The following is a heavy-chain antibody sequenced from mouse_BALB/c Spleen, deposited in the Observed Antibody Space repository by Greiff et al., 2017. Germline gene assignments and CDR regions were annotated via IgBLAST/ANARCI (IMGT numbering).Heavy chain of an antibody. Sequence: QVQLQQSGAELVRPGTSVKVSCKASGYAFTNYLIEWVKQRPGQGLEWIGVINPGSGGTNYNEKFKGKATLTADKSSSTAYMQLSSLTSDDSAVYFCAREGDGWGAMDYWGQGTSVTVSS. V-gene: IGHV1-54*01. CDR1: GYAFTNYL. CDR2: INPGSGGT. D-gene: IGHD2-3*01. CDR3: AREGDGWGAMDY. J-gene: IGHJ4*01.